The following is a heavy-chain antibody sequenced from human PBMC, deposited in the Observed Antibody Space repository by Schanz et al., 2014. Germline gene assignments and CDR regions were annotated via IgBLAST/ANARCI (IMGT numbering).Heavy chain of an antibody. CDR1: GVSISGGDYS. D-gene: IGHD3-9*01. CDR3: ARGDDILTGFHPLRL. V-gene: IGHV4-30-4*07. CDR2: IYYGGNS. J-gene: IGHJ4*02. Sequence: QVQLQESGPGLVKPSQTLSLTCAVSGVSISGGDYSWSWIRQPPGKGLEWIGNIYYGGNSYNNPSLRSRVSISVYTSKHHFSLKLPSVPAADTAVYYCARGDDILTGFHPLRLWGQGTLVTVSS.